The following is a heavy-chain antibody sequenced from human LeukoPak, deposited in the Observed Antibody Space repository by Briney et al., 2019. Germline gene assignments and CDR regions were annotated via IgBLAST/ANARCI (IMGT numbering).Heavy chain of an antibody. J-gene: IGHJ4*02. CDR1: GFTFSSYS. CDR2: ISSSSSYI. V-gene: IGHV3-21*01. Sequence: GGSLRLSCAASGFTFSSYSMNWVRQAPGKGLEWVSSISSSSSYIYYADSVKGRFTISRDNAKNSLHLQMNSLRAEDTAVYYCASIAVAGTYVFGYWGQGTLVTVSS. D-gene: IGHD6-19*01. CDR3: ASIAVAGTYVFGY.